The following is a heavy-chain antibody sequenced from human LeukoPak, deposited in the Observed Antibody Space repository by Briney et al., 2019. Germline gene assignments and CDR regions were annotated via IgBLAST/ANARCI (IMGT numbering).Heavy chain of an antibody. V-gene: IGHV1-2*02. CDR3: ASQYDYVWGSYRSESSEFDY. J-gene: IGHJ4*02. CDR1: GYTFTGYY. D-gene: IGHD3-16*02. CDR2: INPNSGGT. Sequence: ASVKVSCKASGYTFTGYYMHWVRQAPGQGLEWMGWINPNSGGTNYAQKFQGRVTMTRDTSISTAYMELSRLRSDDMAVYYCASQYDYVWGSYRSESSEFDYWGQGTLVTVSS.